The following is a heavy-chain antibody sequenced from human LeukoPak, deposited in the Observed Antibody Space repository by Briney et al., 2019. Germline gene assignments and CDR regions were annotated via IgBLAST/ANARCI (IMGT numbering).Heavy chain of an antibody. J-gene: IGHJ4*02. CDR3: VKGEALWFGELPKTPYFDY. CDR2: ISSNGGST. CDR1: GFTFSSYA. V-gene: IGHV3-64D*06. D-gene: IGHD3-10*01. Sequence: PGGSLRLSCSASGFTFSSYAMHWVRQAPGKGLEYVSAISSNGGSTYYADSVKGRFTISRDNSKNTQYLQMSSLRAEDTAVYYCVKGEALWFGELPKTPYFDYWGQGTLVTVSS.